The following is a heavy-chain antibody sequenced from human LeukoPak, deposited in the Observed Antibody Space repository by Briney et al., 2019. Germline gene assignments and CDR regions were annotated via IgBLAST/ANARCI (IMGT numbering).Heavy chain of an antibody. D-gene: IGHD4-17*01. J-gene: IGHJ6*02. CDR2: IYYSGST. CDR3: ARDSDYGWTNYYYGMDV. V-gene: IGHV4-61*08. CDR1: GGSISSGGYY. Sequence: SETLSLTCTVSGGSISSGGYYWSWIRQPPGTGLEWIGYIYYSGSTNYNPSLKSRVTISVDTSKNQFSLKLSSVTAADTAVYYCARDSDYGWTNYYYGMDVWGQGTTVTVSS.